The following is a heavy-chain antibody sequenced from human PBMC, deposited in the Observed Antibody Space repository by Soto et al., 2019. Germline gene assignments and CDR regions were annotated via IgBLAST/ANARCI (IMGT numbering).Heavy chain of an antibody. CDR1: GFTFSSYG. D-gene: IGHD1-1*01. V-gene: IGHV3-30*18. Sequence: QVQLVESGGGVVQPGRSLRLSCAASGFTFSSYGMHWVRQAPGKGLEWVAVISYDGSHKYYADSVKGRFTISRDNSKNTLYLQMNSLRAEDTAVYYCAKEAGWNGNYYYYYGMDVWGQGTTVTVSS. CDR3: AKEAGWNGNYYYYYGMDV. J-gene: IGHJ6*02. CDR2: ISYDGSHK.